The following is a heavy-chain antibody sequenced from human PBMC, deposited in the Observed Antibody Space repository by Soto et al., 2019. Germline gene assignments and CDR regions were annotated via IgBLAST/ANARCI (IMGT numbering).Heavy chain of an antibody. Sequence: SETLSLTCAVSGYSLSSGYFLGWILQPPGKGLEWMGSIYHSGSTYYNSSLKSRLSISVDTSKNRFSLHLTSVTAADTAVYYCVRGRYSGYDRYYFDSWGQGTLVTVSS. D-gene: IGHD5-12*01. CDR3: VRGRYSGYDRYYFDS. V-gene: IGHV4-38-2*01. CDR1: GYSLSSGYF. CDR2: IYHSGST. J-gene: IGHJ4*02.